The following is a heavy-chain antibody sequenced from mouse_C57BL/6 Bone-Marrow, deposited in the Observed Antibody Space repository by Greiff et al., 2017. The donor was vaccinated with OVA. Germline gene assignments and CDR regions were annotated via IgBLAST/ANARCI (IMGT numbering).Heavy chain of an antibody. CDR3: ARLYGDY. CDR1: GYTFTDYY. Sequence: EVKLQQSGPELVKPGASVKISCKASGYTFTDYYMNWVKQSHGKSLEWIGDINPNNGGTSYNQKFKGKATLTVDKSSSTAYMELRSLTSEDSAVYYCARLYGDYWGQGTSVTVSS. D-gene: IGHD1-1*01. CDR2: INPNNGGT. J-gene: IGHJ4*01. V-gene: IGHV1-26*01.